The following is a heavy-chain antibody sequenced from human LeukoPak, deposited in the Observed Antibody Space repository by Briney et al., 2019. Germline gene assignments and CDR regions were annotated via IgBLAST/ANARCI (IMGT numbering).Heavy chain of an antibody. CDR3: ARLGQVMVRGDYFDY. D-gene: IGHD3-10*01. CDR2: IDWEDDK. V-gene: IGHV2-70*11. Sequence: ESGPALVNPTQTLTLTCSFSGFSLTTTGMCVTWIRQPPGKALEWPGRIDWEDDKYYSTSLKTRLSISKDTSKNQVVLTLTNVDPVDTGAYYCARLGQVMVRGDYFDYWGQGILVTVSS. J-gene: IGHJ4*02. CDR1: GFSLTTTGMC.